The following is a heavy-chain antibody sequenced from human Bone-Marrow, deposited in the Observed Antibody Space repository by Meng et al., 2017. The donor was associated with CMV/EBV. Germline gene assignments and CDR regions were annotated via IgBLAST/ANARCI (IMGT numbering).Heavy chain of an antibody. V-gene: IGHV3-15*01. D-gene: IGHD1-26*01. CDR3: TTDRVVGAHYYYYYGMDV. CDR2: IKSKTDGGTT. CDR1: GFTFSNAW. Sequence: GESLKISCAASGFTFSNAWMSWVRQAPGKGLEWVGRIKSKTDGGTTDYAAPMKGRFTISRDDSKNTLYLQMNSLKTEDTAVYYCTTDRVVGAHYYYYYGMDVWGQGTTATVSS. J-gene: IGHJ6*02.